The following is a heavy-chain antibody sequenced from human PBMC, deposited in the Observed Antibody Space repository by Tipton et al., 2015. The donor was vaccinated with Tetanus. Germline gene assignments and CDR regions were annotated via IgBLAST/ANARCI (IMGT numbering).Heavy chain of an antibody. Sequence: TLSLTCAVSGDSISSAGYSWSWIRQPPGKGLEWIGFIYHNGGTYYNPSFEGQVTISADRSINTAYLQWSSLQTSDTAMYFCARRRSAILSGSYHWYFDIWGRGTLVTVSS. CDR2: IYHNGGT. CDR3: ARRRSAILSGSYHWYFDI. V-gene: IGHV4-30-2*01. J-gene: IGHJ2*01. D-gene: IGHD3-9*01. CDR1: GDSISSAGYS.